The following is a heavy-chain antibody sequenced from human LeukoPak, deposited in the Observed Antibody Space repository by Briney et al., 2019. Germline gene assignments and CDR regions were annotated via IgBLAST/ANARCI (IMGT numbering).Heavy chain of an antibody. CDR1: GFTFSSYA. V-gene: IGHV3-30*04. Sequence: GGSLRLSCAASGFTFSSYAMHWVRQAPGKGVEWVAVISYDGSNKYYAGSVKGRFTISRDNSKNTLYLQMNSLRAEDTAVYYCARDRIAWDYWGQGTLVTVSS. J-gene: IGHJ4*02. CDR3: ARDRIAWDY. CDR2: ISYDGSNK. D-gene: IGHD6-13*01.